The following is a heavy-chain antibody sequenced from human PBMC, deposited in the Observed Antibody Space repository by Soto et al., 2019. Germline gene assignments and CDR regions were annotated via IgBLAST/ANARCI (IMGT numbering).Heavy chain of an antibody. CDR2: IWYDGSNK. J-gene: IGHJ3*02. CDR1: GVTFSSYG. CDR3: ARAFTYYYDSSGYAFDI. Sequence: GGSLRLSCAASGVTFSSYGMHWVRQAPGKGLEWVAVIWYDGSNKYYADSVKGRFTISRDNSKNTLYLQMNSLRAEDTAVYYCARAFTYYYDSSGYAFDIWGQGTMVTVSS. V-gene: IGHV3-33*01. D-gene: IGHD3-22*01.